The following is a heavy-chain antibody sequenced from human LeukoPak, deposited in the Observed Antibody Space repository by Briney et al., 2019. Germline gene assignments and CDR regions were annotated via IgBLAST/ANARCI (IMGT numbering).Heavy chain of an antibody. J-gene: IGHJ4*02. D-gene: IGHD2-2*01. CDR1: GFTSSNYA. V-gene: IGHV3-23*01. Sequence: GGSLRLSCAASGFTSSNYAMNWVRQAPGKGLEWVSGISGSGDNTYYADSVKGRFTISRDKFKNTLYLQMNSLRAEDTAVYYCAKIPLYQPLRGRGYYFDYWGQGTLVTVSS. CDR2: ISGSGDNT. CDR3: AKIPLYQPLRGRGYYFDY.